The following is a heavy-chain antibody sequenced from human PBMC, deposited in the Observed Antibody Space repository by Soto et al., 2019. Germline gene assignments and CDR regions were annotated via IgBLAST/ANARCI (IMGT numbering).Heavy chain of an antibody. Sequence: GGSLRLSCAASGFTFSSYSMNWVRQAPGKGLEWVSYISSSSNSIYYADSVKGRFTISRDNAKNSLHLQMNSLRAEDTAVYYGASPVECSTTSCIRGGQGT. V-gene: IGHV3-48*01. CDR1: GFTFSSYS. CDR3: ASPVECSTTSCIR. D-gene: IGHD2-2*01. CDR2: ISSSSNSI. J-gene: IGHJ4*02.